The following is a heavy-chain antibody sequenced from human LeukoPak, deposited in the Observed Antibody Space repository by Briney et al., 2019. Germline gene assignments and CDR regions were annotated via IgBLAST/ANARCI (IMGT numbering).Heavy chain of an antibody. V-gene: IGHV4-39*01. CDR3: ARHSGSGYYFYFYTMDV. CDR2: IYETGST. J-gene: IGHJ6*01. Sequence: PSETLSLTCTVSGASISSSTYYWGWIRQPPGEGLEWIGCIYETGSTYYKSSLKSRVTISVDTSKNQFSLKLSSVTAADTAVYYCARHSGSGYYFYFYTMDVWGQGATVTVSS. D-gene: IGHD2-15*01. CDR1: GASISSSTYY.